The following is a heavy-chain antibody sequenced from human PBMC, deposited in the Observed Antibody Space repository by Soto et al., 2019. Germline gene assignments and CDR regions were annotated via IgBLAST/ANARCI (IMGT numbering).Heavy chain of an antibody. CDR2: INPNSGGT. D-gene: IGHD6-19*01. CDR3: ASSGSYVNGMDV. Sequence: GSGKVCCKAYGYPFSDYYIHWVRQAPGQGLEWMGWINPNSGGTKYAPKFQGGVTMTRDTSITTAYMELSRLRSGDTAVYYCASSGSYVNGMDVWGQGTTVTVSS. CDR1: GYPFSDYY. J-gene: IGHJ6*01. V-gene: IGHV1-2*02.